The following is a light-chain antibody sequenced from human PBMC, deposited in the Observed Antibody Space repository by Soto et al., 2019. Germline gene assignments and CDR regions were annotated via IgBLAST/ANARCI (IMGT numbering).Light chain of an antibody. CDR2: DAS. V-gene: IGKV3-11*01. CDR3: QQRSNWLMYT. Sequence: EIVLTQSPATLSLSPGERATLSCRASQSVSSYLAWYQQKPGQAPRLLIYDASNSATGIPARFSGSGSGTDFTLTISSREPEDFAVYYCQQRSNWLMYTFGQGTKLEIK. J-gene: IGKJ2*01. CDR1: QSVSSY.